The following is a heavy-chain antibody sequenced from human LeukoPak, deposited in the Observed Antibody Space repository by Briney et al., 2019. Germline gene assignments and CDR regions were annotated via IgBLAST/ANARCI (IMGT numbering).Heavy chain of an antibody. J-gene: IGHJ4*02. Sequence: ASVKVSCKASGYTFTSYSISWVRQAPGQGLEWMGWISAYNGNTNYAQKLQGRVTMTTDTSTSTAYMELRSLRSDDTAVYYCARALKAARRSDGSLGYWGQGTLVTVSS. CDR1: GYTFTSYS. CDR2: ISAYNGNT. D-gene: IGHD6-6*01. V-gene: IGHV1-18*01. CDR3: ARALKAARRSDGSLGY.